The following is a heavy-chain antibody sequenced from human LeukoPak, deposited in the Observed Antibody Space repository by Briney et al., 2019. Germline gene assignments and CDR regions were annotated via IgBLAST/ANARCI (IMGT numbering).Heavy chain of an antibody. CDR1: GFTFSSYW. CDR2: INQDGSDK. D-gene: IGHD3-22*01. Sequence: GGSLPLPCAASGFTFSSYWMSWVRQAPGKGLEWVANINQDGSDKYYVDSVKGRFTISRDNAKNSMYLQMNSVRAEDTAVYYCARDLLPDRSGYYYSGQGTLVTVSS. V-gene: IGHV3-7*01. J-gene: IGHJ4*02. CDR3: ARDLLPDRSGYYY.